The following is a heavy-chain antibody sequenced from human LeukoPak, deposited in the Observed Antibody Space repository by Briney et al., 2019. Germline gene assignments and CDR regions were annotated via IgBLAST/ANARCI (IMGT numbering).Heavy chain of an antibody. CDR1: GGSTSSSNYY. J-gene: IGHJ4*02. D-gene: IGHD4-23*01. Sequence: SETLSLTCTVSGGSTSSSNYYWGWIRQPPGKGLEWIGSIFYSGTTHYNPSLKSRVTISVDTSKNQFSLKLGSVTAADTAVYYCARLSNYGGHSGDGYWGQGTLVTVSS. CDR3: ARLSNYGGHSGDGY. CDR2: IFYSGTT. V-gene: IGHV4-39*01.